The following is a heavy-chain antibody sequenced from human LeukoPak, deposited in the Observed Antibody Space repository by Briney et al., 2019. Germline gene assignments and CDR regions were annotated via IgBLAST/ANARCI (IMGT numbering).Heavy chain of an antibody. V-gene: IGHV3-30*02. CDR1: GFTFSNYG. CDR2: IRYDGSNK. Sequence: GGSLRLSCAASGFTFSNYGMHWVRQAPGKGLEWVAFIRYDGSNKYYADSVRGRFTISRDNSKNTLYLQMNSLRAEDTAVYYCAKDGSHCSSTSCYGGYFDYWGQGTLVTVSS. CDR3: AKDGSHCSSTSCYGGYFDY. D-gene: IGHD2-2*01. J-gene: IGHJ4*02.